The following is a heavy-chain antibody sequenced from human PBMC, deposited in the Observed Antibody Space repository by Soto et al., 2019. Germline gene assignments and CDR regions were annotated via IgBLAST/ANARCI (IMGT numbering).Heavy chain of an antibody. V-gene: IGHV3-23*01. D-gene: IGHD2-2*01. CDR1: GFTFSSYA. CDR2: IGVSGGST. J-gene: IGHJ6*02. Sequence: GGSLRLSCAASGFTFSSYAMSWVRQAPGKGLEWVSAIGVSGGSTYYADSVKGRFTISRDNSKNTLYLQMNSLRAEDTAVYFCAKKVFDCSSTSCYYYYGMDVWGQGTTVTVSS. CDR3: AKKVFDCSSTSCYYYYGMDV.